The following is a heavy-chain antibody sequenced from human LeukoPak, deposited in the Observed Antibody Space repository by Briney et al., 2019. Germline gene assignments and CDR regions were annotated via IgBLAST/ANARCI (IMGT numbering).Heavy chain of an antibody. CDR2: ISAYNGNT. J-gene: IGHJ4*02. V-gene: IGHV1-18*01. CDR3: ARVDCSSTSCYGVDY. Sequence: GASVKVSCKASGYTFTSYGISWVRQAPGQGLEWMGWISAYNGNTNYAQKLQGRVTMTTDTSTSTAYMELRSLRSDDTAVYYCARVDCSSTSCYGVDYWGQGTLVTVSS. CDR1: GYTFTSYG. D-gene: IGHD2-2*01.